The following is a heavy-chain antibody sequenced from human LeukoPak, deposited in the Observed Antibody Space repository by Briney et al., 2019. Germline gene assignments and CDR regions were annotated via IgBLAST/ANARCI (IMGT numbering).Heavy chain of an antibody. CDR3: ARRAAAGGSDWFGP. D-gene: IGHD6-13*01. CDR2: INHSGST. V-gene: IGHV4-34*01. CDR1: GGSFSGYY. Sequence: SETLSLTCAVYGGSFSGYYWSWIRQPPGKGLEWTGEINHSGSTNYNPSLKSRVTISVDTSKNQFSLKLSSVTAADTAVYYCARRAAAGGSDWFGPWGQGTLVTVSS. J-gene: IGHJ5*02.